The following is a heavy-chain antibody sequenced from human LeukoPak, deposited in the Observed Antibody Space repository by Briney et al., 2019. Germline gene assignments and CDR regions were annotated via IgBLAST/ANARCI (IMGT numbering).Heavy chain of an antibody. V-gene: IGHV3-23*01. D-gene: IGHD2/OR15-2a*01. CDR3: AKDSYSSNRPYYFDY. Sequence: GGSLRLSCAASGFTFSDYYMSWIRQAPGKGLEWVSGISDSGSSTNYAASVKGRFTIARDNSKNTLYLQMNSLRAEDTAEYYCAKDSYSSNRPYYFDYWGQGTLVTVSS. CDR1: GFTFSDYY. J-gene: IGHJ4*02. CDR2: ISDSGSST.